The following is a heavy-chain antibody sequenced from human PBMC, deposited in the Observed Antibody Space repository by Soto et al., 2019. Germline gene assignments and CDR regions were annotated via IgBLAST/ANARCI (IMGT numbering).Heavy chain of an antibody. V-gene: IGHV4-31*03. CDR3: SRGILV. Sequence: QVQLQESGPGLVKPSQTLSLTCTVSGGSMNSGGYCWNWIRQHPGEGLEWIGCISYGGTTSYNPSLKSRLTISVDTSKNQFSLMLNSVTAADTAVYYCSRGILVWGQGTLITDSS. J-gene: IGHJ4*02. CDR2: ISYGGTT. D-gene: IGHD2-15*01. CDR1: GGSMNSGGYC.